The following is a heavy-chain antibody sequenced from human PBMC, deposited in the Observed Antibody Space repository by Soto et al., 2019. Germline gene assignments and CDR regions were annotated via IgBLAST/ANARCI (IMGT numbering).Heavy chain of an antibody. CDR1: GFTFSIYA. J-gene: IGHJ4*02. Sequence: EVQLLESGGGLVQPGGSLRLSCAAAGFTFSIYAMSWVRQAPGKGLEWVSAISGSGGSTYYADSVKGRFTISRDNSKNTLYLQMNRMRADDTAMYYCSRATRGGTATLIRDYWGQGTLVTVSS. V-gene: IGHV3-23*01. CDR3: SRATRGGTATLIRDY. CDR2: ISGSGGST. D-gene: IGHD1-1*01.